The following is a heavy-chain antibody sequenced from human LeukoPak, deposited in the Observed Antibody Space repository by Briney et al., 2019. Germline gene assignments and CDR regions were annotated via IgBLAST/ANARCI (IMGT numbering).Heavy chain of an antibody. CDR1: GFIFSSHG. CDR2: ISPSGDIT. J-gene: IGHJ6*03. Sequence: GGSLRLSCAASGFIFSSHGMNWVRQAPGKGLEWVSGISPSGDITYYADSVKGRFTISRDNSKNTLYLQMNSLRAEDTAVYYCAKPYGGDSHDYYYYMDVWGKGTTVTISS. CDR3: AKPYGGDSHDYYYYMDV. V-gene: IGHV3-23*01. D-gene: IGHD4-23*01.